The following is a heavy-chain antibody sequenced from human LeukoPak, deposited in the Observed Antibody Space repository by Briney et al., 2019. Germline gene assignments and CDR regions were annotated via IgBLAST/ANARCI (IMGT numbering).Heavy chain of an antibody. V-gene: IGHV3-21*01. D-gene: IGHD3-16*02. Sequence: GGSLRLSCAASGFTFSSYSMNWVRQAPGKGLEWVSSISSSSSYIYYADSVKGRFTISRDNAKNSLYLQMNSLRAEDTAVYYCARDPHFMITFGGVIVPAYYFEYWGQETLVTVSS. J-gene: IGHJ4*02. CDR2: ISSSSSYI. CDR3: ARDPHFMITFGGVIVPAYYFEY. CDR1: GFTFSSYS.